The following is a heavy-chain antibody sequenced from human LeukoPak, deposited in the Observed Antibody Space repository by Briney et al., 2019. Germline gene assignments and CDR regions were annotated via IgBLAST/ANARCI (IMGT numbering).Heavy chain of an antibody. Sequence: PSETLSLTCTVSGDSISSSYWSWLRQPPGKGLEWIGYIYTSGGTNYIPSLKGRVTISIDTSKNQFSLKLSSVSAADSAVYYCARLTRLSTSPDRYYLDYWGRGTLVTVSS. CDR1: GDSISSSY. CDR2: IYTSGGT. J-gene: IGHJ4*02. D-gene: IGHD6-6*01. V-gene: IGHV4-4*09. CDR3: ARLTRLSTSPDRYYLDY.